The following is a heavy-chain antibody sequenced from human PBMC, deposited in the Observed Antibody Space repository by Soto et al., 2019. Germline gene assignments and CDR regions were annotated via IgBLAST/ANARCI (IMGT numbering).Heavy chain of an antibody. CDR3: ARVLMTTAKGGWFDP. D-gene: IGHD4-17*01. V-gene: IGHV4-31*03. Sequence: SETLSLTCTVSGGSISSGGYYWSWIRQHPGKGLEWIGYIYYSGSTYYNPSLKSRVTISVDTSKNQFSLKLSSVTAADTAVYYCARVLMTTAKGGWFDPWGQGTLVTVSS. J-gene: IGHJ5*02. CDR2: IYYSGST. CDR1: GGSISSGGYY.